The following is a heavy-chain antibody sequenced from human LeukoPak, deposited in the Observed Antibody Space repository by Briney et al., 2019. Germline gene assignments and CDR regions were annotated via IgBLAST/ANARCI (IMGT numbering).Heavy chain of an antibody. D-gene: IGHD3-16*01. J-gene: IGHJ5*02. CDR2: TYYRSEWFI. Sequence: SQTLSLTCAISGDSVSSNSAVWNWIRQSPSRGLEWLGRTYYRSEWFIDYAPSVKSRISINPDTSKNQFSLQLDSVAPEDTAVYYCARSSAVFDAWGQGTLVTV. CDR1: GDSVSSNSAV. V-gene: IGHV6-1*01. CDR3: ARSSAVFDA.